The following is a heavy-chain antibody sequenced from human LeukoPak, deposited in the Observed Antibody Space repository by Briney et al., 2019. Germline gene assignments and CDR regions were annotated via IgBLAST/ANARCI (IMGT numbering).Heavy chain of an antibody. CDR2: IKSKTDGETT. CDR1: GFTFTNAR. V-gene: IGHV3-15*01. D-gene: IGHD3-10*01. CDR3: TTDLGTYYHGSQRLIPIDY. J-gene: IGHJ4*02. Sequence: GGSLRLSCVDSGFTFTNARISWVRQAPGKGLEWIGRIKSKTDGETTNYAEPVRGRFTISRDDSKSAVYLQMNSLKIEDTAVYYCTTDLGTYYHGSQRLIPIDYWGQGTLVTVSS.